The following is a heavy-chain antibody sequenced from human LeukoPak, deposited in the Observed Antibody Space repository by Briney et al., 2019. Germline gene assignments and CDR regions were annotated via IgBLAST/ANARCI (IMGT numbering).Heavy chain of an antibody. J-gene: IGHJ4*02. CDR3: AKGGTMIVENFDY. D-gene: IGHD3-22*01. V-gene: IGHV3-23*01. CDR2: ISGSGGST. CDR1: GFTFSSYA. Sequence: KTGGSLRLSCAASGFTFSSYAMSWVRQAPGKGLEWASAISGSGGSTYYADSVKGRFTISRDNSKNTLYLQMNSLRAEDTAVFYCAKGGTMIVENFDYWGQGTLVTVSS.